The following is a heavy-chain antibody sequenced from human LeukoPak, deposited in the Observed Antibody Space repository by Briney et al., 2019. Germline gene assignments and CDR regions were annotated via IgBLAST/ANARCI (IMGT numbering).Heavy chain of an antibody. V-gene: IGHV1-69*13. D-gene: IGHD6-13*01. CDR3: ARDFVTAAGTVSFDY. CDR2: IIPIFGTA. J-gene: IGHJ4*02. Sequence: SVKVSCKASGYTFTSYGISWVRQAPGQGLEWMGGIIPIFGTANYAQKFQGRVTITADESTSTAYMELSSLRSEDTAVYYCARDFVTAAGTVSFDYWGQGTLVTVSS. CDR1: GYTFTSYG.